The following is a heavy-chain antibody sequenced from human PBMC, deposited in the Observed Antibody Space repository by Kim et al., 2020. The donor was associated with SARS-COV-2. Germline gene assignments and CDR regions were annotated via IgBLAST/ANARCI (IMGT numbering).Heavy chain of an antibody. CDR1: GFTFSSYE. CDR2: ISIRGMTK. V-gene: IGHV3-48*03. Sequence: GGSLRLSCAASGFTFSSYEMNWVRQAPGKGLEWVSYISIRGMTKYYADSVKGRFTISRDNAKNSVYLQMNSLRAEDTAVYYCARTGSGRGNYFDYWGQGILVTVSS. D-gene: IGHD2-15*01. CDR3: ARTGSGRGNYFDY. J-gene: IGHJ4*02.